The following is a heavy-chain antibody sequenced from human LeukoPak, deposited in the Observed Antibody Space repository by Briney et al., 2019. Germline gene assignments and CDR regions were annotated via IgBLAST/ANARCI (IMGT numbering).Heavy chain of an antibody. D-gene: IGHD3-22*01. CDR3: ARVGAHSSGHYSGAFDT. J-gene: IGHJ3*02. CDR2: ISGSSSTI. Sequence: PGGSLRLSCAASGFTFSSYSMNWVRQAPGKGLEWVSYISGSSSTIYYADSVKGRFTISRDNAKNSLYLQMNSLRAEDTAVYYCARVGAHSSGHYSGAFDTWGQGTMVTVSS. CDR1: GFTFSSYS. V-gene: IGHV3-48*01.